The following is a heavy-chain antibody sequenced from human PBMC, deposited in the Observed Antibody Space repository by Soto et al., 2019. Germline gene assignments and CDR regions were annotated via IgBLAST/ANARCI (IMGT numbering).Heavy chain of an antibody. Sequence: QVQLVQSGAEVRKSGASVKVSCKASGYTFSDYCIQWLRQAPGQGLEWVAWINPKTAATNYAKKFQDRVTVTSDTSFSTAYLELTRLRTDDTALYYCARIKWGLDYYSGMDVWGQGTAVSVSS. D-gene: IGHD1-26*01. CDR1: GYTFSDYC. J-gene: IGHJ6*02. CDR3: ARIKWGLDYYSGMDV. V-gene: IGHV1-2*02. CDR2: INPKTAAT.